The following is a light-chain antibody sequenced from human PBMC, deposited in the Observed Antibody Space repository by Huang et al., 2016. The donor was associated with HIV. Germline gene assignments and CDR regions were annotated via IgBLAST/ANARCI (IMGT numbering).Light chain of an antibody. CDR1: QSLLHSNGYNY. V-gene: IGKV2-28*01. J-gene: IGKJ5*01. CDR3: MQALQTPLIT. Sequence: DIVMPQSPLSLPVTPGEPASISCRSSQSLLHSNGYNYLDWYLQKPGQSPQLLIYLGSNRASGVPDRFSGSGSGTDFTLKISRVEAEDVGVYYCMQALQTPLITFGQGTRLEIK. CDR2: LGS.